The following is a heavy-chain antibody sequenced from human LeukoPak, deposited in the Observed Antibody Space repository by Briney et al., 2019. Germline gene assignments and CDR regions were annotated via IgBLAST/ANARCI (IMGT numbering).Heavy chain of an antibody. D-gene: IGHD3-10*01. V-gene: IGHV4-39*01. CDR1: GVSISSSNSY. CDR2: IYYSGNT. Sequence: SETLSLTCTVSGVSISSSNSYWGWIRQPPGKGLEWIGSIYYSGNTYYDASLKSQVSISIDTSKNQFSLKLTSVTAADTAVYYCARHKRMVRGAYYYYYYMDVWGKGTTVTISS. J-gene: IGHJ6*03. CDR3: ARHKRMVRGAYYYYYYMDV.